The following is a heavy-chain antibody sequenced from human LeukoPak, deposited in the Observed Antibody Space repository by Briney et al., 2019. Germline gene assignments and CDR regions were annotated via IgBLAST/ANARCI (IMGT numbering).Heavy chain of an antibody. CDR3: ARAGSMVRGVGIFGFDY. D-gene: IGHD3-10*01. CDR2: ISGNGGRT. CDR1: AFTFSGYS. Sequence: PGGSLRLSCAASAFTFSGYSMHWVRQAPGKGLEYVSAISGNGGRTYYASSVKGRFTISRDSSKNTLFLQMDSLRAEDMAVYYCARAGSMVRGVGIFGFDYWGQGTLVTVSS. V-gene: IGHV3-64*01. J-gene: IGHJ4*02.